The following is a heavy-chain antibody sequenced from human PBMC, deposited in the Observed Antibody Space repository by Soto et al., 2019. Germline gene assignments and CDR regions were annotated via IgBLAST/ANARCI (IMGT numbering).Heavy chain of an antibody. Sequence: SVKVSCKASGGTFSSYAISWVRQAPGQGLEWMGGIIPIFGTANYAQKFQGRVTITADESTSTAYMELSSLRSEDTAVYYCASSSVADIVVVVAATPYYYYGMDVWG. CDR2: IIPIFGTA. CDR3: ASSSVADIVVVVAATPYYYYGMDV. J-gene: IGHJ6*02. CDR1: GGTFSSYA. V-gene: IGHV1-69*13. D-gene: IGHD2-15*01.